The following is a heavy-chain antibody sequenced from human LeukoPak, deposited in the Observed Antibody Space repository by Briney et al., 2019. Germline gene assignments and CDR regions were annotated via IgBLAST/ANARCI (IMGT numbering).Heavy chain of an antibody. J-gene: IGHJ4*02. V-gene: IGHV3-48*03. Sequence: GGSLRLSCAASGFTFSSYEMNWVRQAPGKGLEWVSYISSSGSTIYYADSVKGRFTISRDNSKNTLYLQMNSLRAEDTAVYYCAREYSGYAEGYYFDYWGQGTLVTVSS. CDR2: ISSSGSTI. CDR1: GFTFSSYE. D-gene: IGHD5-12*01. CDR3: AREYSGYAEGYYFDY.